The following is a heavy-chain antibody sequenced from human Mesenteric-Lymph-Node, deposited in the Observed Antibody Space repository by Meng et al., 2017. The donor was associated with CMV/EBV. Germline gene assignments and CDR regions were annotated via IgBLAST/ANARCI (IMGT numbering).Heavy chain of an antibody. V-gene: IGHV4-34*01. CDR1: GGSFSGYY. D-gene: IGHD3-3*01. Sequence: SETLSLTCAVYGGSFSGYYWSWIRQPPGKGLEWIGEINHSGSTNYNPSLKSRVTISVDTSKNQFTLKLSSMTAADTAVYYCARRAYDFWSGSHFDYWGQGTLVTVSS. CDR3: ARRAYDFWSGSHFDY. J-gene: IGHJ4*02. CDR2: INHSGST.